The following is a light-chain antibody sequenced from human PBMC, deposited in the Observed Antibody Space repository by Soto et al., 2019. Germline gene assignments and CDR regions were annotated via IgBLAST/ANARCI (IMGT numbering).Light chain of an antibody. V-gene: IGKV1-5*01. Sequence: DIQMTQSPSTLSASIGDRFTITCRASQNINNWIDWYQQKPGKAPKFLIYDASTLESGVPSRFSGSGFGTEFSLTISSLQPDDFGSYYCQHMRKFGQGTKVDIK. CDR3: QHMRK. CDR1: QNINNW. CDR2: DAS. J-gene: IGKJ1*01.